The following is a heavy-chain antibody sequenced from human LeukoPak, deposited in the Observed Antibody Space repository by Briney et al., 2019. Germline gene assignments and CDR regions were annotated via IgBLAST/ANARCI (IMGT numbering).Heavy chain of an antibody. CDR2: INHSGST. J-gene: IGHJ4*02. CDR3: ARGPRRATTAPEY. Sequence: SETLSLTCAVYGGSFSGYYWSWIRQPPGKGLEWIAEINHSGSTNYNPSLKSRVTISVDTSKNQFSLKESAATAGDTAVYHCARGPRRATTAPEYWGQGALVTVSS. V-gene: IGHV4-34*01. D-gene: IGHD1-1*01. CDR1: GGSFSGYY.